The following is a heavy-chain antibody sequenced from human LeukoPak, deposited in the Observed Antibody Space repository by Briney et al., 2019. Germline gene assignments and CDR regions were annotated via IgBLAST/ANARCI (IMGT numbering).Heavy chain of an antibody. V-gene: IGHV1-2*02. CDR1: GYTFTGYY. J-gene: IGHJ5*02. Sequence: ASVKVSCKASGYTFTGYYMHWVRQAPGQGLEWMGWINPNSGGTNYAQKFQGRVTMTRDTSISTAYMELSRLRSGDTAVYYCARDREVSSSWYNWFDPWGQGTLVTVSS. CDR3: ARDREVSSSWYNWFDP. D-gene: IGHD6-13*01. CDR2: INPNSGGT.